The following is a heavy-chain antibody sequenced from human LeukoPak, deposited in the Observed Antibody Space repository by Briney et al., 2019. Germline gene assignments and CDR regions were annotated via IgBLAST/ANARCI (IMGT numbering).Heavy chain of an antibody. V-gene: IGHV1-69*04. Sequence: SVKVSCKASGGTFSSYAISWVRQAPGQGLEWMGRIIPILGIANYAQKFQGRVTITADKSTSTAYMELSSLRSEDTAVYYCARDYGDYSFDYWGQGTLVTVSS. CDR2: IIPILGIA. J-gene: IGHJ4*02. CDR1: GGTFSSYA. D-gene: IGHD4-17*01. CDR3: ARDYGDYSFDY.